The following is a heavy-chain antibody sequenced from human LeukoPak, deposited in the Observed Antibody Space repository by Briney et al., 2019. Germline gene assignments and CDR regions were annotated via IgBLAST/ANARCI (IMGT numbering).Heavy chain of an antibody. CDR3: VRGLTGYSYFFDY. CDR2: VYSRGSI. Sequence: SETLSLTCTVSGGSINRNYWSWIRQPAGKGLEWMGRVYSRGSITYNPSLQSRLAISVDTSKNQFSLNLTSVTAADTAVYYCVRGLTGYSYFFDYWGQGALVTVSS. J-gene: IGHJ4*02. CDR1: GGSINRNY. D-gene: IGHD1-20*01. V-gene: IGHV4-4*07.